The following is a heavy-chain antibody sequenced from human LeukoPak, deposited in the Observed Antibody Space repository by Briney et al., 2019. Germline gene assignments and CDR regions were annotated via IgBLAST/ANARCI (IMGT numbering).Heavy chain of an antibody. V-gene: IGHV4-59*01. Sequence: SETLSLTCTVSGGSISSYYWSWIRQPPGKGLEWSGYIYYSGSNNYNPSLTSRVTISVDTSKNQFSLKLSSVTAADTAVYYCARDQGAVAAYFDYWGQGTLVTVSS. CDR3: ARDQGAVAAYFDY. CDR1: GGSISSYY. D-gene: IGHD6-19*01. J-gene: IGHJ4*02. CDR2: IYYSGSN.